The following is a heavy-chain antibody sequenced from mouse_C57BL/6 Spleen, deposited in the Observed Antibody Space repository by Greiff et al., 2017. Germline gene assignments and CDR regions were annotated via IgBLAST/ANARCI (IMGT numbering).Heavy chain of an antibody. CDR2: IYPGSGNT. V-gene: IGHV1-66*01. J-gene: IGHJ2*01. Sequence: VQLVESGPELVKPGASVKISCKASGYSFTSYYIHWVKQRPGQGLEWIGWIYPGSGNTKYNEKFKGQVTLTADTSSSTAYMQLSSLTSEDSEVYYCAIYYYGLWGQGTTLTVSS. CDR1: GYSFTSYY. D-gene: IGHD1-1*01. CDR3: AIYYYGL.